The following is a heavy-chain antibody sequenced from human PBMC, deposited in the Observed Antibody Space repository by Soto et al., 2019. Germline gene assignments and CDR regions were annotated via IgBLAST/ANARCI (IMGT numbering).Heavy chain of an antibody. CDR1: GFTFSVYS. Sequence: EVQLVESGGDLVQRGGSLRLSCVASGFTFSVYSMNWVRQAPGKGLEWFSYITSDTKTIKYADSVKGRFTISRDNAKNSVYLQMNSLRDEDTAVYYCASSVEGHFDYWGQGTVVTFSS. J-gene: IGHJ4*02. CDR3: ASSVEGHFDY. D-gene: IGHD6-19*01. V-gene: IGHV3-48*02. CDR2: ITSDTKTI.